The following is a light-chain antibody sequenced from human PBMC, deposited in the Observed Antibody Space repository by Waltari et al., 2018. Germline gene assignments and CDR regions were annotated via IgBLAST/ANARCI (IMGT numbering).Light chain of an antibody. Sequence: EIVLTQSPGTLSLSPGERATLSCRASPSVGRTLPWYQQKPGQAPRLLMYGASSRATGTPDRFSGSGSGTDFSLTISRLEPEDFAVYYCQHYVRLPATFGQGTKVEIK. CDR1: PSVGRT. J-gene: IGKJ1*01. V-gene: IGKV3-20*01. CDR3: QHYVRLPAT. CDR2: GAS.